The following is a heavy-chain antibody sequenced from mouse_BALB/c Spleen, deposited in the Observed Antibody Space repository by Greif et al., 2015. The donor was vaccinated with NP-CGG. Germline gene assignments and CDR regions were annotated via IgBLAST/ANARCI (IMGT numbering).Heavy chain of an antibody. CDR1: GYTFTSYW. Sequence: QVQLQQSGAGLAKPGASVKMSCKASGYTFTSYWMHWVKQRPGQGLEWIGYINPSTGYTEYNQKFKDKATLTADKSSSTAYMQLSSLTSEDSAVYYCARRGTTVVASMDYWGQGTSVTVSS. J-gene: IGHJ4*01. V-gene: IGHV1-7*01. D-gene: IGHD1-1*01. CDR3: ARRGTTVVASMDY. CDR2: INPSTGYT.